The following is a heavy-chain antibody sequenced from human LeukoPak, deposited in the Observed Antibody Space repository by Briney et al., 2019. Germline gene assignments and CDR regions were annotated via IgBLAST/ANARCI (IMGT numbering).Heavy chain of an antibody. V-gene: IGHV1-2*02. J-gene: IGHJ5*02. CDR1: GYTVTGYF. CDR3: ARDRTGAWFDP. Sequence: ASVKVSCKASGYTVTGYFMHWVRQAPGQGLEWMGWINPNTGGTNYAQNFQGRVTMTRDTSTSTAYMELSRLRSDDTAIYYCARDRTGAWFDPWGQGTLVTVSS. D-gene: IGHD1-1*01. CDR2: INPNTGGT.